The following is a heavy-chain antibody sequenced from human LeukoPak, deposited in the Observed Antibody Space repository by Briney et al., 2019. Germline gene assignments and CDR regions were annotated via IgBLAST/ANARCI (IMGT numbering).Heavy chain of an antibody. Sequence: PSETLSLTCTVSGGSISSNSHYWGWIRQPPGKGLEWIGSIYYGGSTYYNPSLKSRVTISVDTSKNQFSLKLSSVTAADTAVYYCTRQEYQLLFSGFDPWGQGTLVTVSS. D-gene: IGHD2-2*01. CDR1: GGSISSNSHY. CDR3: TRQEYQLLFSGFDP. V-gene: IGHV4-39*01. J-gene: IGHJ5*02. CDR2: IYYGGST.